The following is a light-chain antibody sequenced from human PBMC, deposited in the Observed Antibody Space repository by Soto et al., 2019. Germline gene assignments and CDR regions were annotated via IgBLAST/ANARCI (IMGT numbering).Light chain of an antibody. J-gene: IGKJ4*01. CDR1: QSVLFTSNNKNY. V-gene: IGKV4-1*01. Sequence: DTVMTQSPDSLAVSLGEGATINCESSQSVLFTSNNKNYLAWYQQKPGQPPKPLRAWASARESGVPERFSGSGSGTLFTLSISSLQAEDVAVYYCQQYYTLPLTFGGGTKVDIK. CDR3: QQYYTLPLT. CDR2: WAS.